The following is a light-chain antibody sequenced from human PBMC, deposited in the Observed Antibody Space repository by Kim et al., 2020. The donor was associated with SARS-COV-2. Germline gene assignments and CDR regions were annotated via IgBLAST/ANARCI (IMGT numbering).Light chain of an antibody. CDR3: QVWDACDYFYVV. J-gene: IGLJ2*01. Sequence: PGETARITCGANDIGNNHVHWYRQKPGQAPVLVIYYNTDRPTGIPERFSGSNAGTTATLTISRVEAGDEADYYCQVWDACDYFYVVFGGGTQLTFL. CDR1: DIGNNH. V-gene: IGLV3-21*01. CDR2: YNT.